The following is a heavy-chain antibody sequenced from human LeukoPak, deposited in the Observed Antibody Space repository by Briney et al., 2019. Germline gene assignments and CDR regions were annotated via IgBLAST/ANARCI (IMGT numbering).Heavy chain of an antibody. CDR1: GYTFTSYG. D-gene: IGHD6-13*01. CDR2: ISAYIGNT. V-gene: IGHV1-18*01. CDR3: ARYVPIAAAGTLFDY. J-gene: IGHJ4*02. Sequence: GASVKVSCKASGYTFTSYGISWVRQAPGQGLEWMGWISAYIGNTNYAQKLQGRVTMTTDASTSTAYMELRSLRSDDTAVYYCARYVPIAAAGTLFDYWGQGTLVTVSS.